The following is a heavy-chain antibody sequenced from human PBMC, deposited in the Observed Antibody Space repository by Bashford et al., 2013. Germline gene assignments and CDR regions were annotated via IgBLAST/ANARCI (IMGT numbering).Heavy chain of an antibody. V-gene: IGHV1-2*02. CDR2: INLNTGGT. D-gene: IGHD3-3*01. Sequence: ASVKVSCKASGYTFTDYYMHWVRQAPGQGLEWMGWINLNTGGTAYGQKFQGRVTMTRDTSISTAYMELSGLTSDDTAVYFCARDDAHKAGVYYDYWGQGPLVTVSS. J-gene: IGHJ4*02. CDR3: ARDDAHKAGVYYDY. CDR1: GYTFTDYY.